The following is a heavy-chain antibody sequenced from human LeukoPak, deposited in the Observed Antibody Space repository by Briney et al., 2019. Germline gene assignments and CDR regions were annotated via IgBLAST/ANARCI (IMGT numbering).Heavy chain of an antibody. Sequence: EASVKVSCKASGYTFTGYYMHWVRQAPGQGLEWMGWINPNNGGTSYAQKFQGRVTMTRDTSITTAYMELPSLTSDDTAVYYCARVFKAARLPDLLDYWGQGTLVTVSS. D-gene: IGHD6-6*01. CDR1: GYTFTGYY. CDR3: ARVFKAARLPDLLDY. J-gene: IGHJ4*02. CDR2: INPNNGGT. V-gene: IGHV1-2*02.